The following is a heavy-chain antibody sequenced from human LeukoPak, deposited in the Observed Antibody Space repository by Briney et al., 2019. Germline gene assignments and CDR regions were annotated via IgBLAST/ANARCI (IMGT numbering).Heavy chain of an antibody. CDR1: GGSISSSSYY. Sequence: PSETLSLTCTVSGGSISSSSYYWGWIRQPPGKGLEWIGEINQSGSTSYNSSLKSRVTISVDTSKNQFSLKLSSVTAADTAVYYCAGIRLGALGDYWGQGTLVTVSS. CDR3: AGIRLGALGDY. D-gene: IGHD3-16*01. J-gene: IGHJ4*02. V-gene: IGHV4-39*07. CDR2: INQSGST.